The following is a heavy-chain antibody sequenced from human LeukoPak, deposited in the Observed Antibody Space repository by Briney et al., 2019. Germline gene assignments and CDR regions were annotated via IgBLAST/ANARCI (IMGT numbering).Heavy chain of an antibody. CDR3: ARGISAAAHYFDY. CDR1: GFIFRSCA. CDR2: ISSNDIST. J-gene: IGHJ4*02. D-gene: IGHD6-13*01. V-gene: IGHV3-64*04. Sequence: GGSLRLSCSASGFIFRSCAMHWVRQAPGKGLEYVSTISSNDISTFYADSVKGRFTISRDNAKNSLFLQMNSLRAEDTAFYYCARGISAAAHYFDYWGQGTLVTVSS.